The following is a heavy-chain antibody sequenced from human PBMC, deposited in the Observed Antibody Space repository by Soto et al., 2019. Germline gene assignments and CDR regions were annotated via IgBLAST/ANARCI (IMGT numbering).Heavy chain of an antibody. V-gene: IGHV5-51*01. D-gene: IGHD3-3*01. CDR2: IYPGDSDT. J-gene: IGHJ6*02. CDR3: ARSARYYDFWSGYYYYYYYYGMDV. Sequence: GESLKISCKGSGYSFTSYWIGWVRQMPGKGLEWMGIIYPGDSDTRYSPSFQGQVTISADKSISTAYLQWSSLKASDTAMYYCARSARYYDFWSGYYYYYYYYGMDVWGQGTTVTVSS. CDR1: GYSFTSYW.